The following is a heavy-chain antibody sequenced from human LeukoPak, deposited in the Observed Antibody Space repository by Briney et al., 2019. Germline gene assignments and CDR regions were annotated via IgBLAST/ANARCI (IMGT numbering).Heavy chain of an antibody. CDR1: GYTFTGYY. D-gene: IGHD1-7*01. V-gene: IGHV1-2*02. CDR3: ARDRTITGTPFGY. CDR2: INPNSGGT. J-gene: IGHJ4*02. Sequence: WASVKVSCKASGYTFTGYYMHWVRQAPGQGLEWMGWINPNSGGTNYAQKFQGRVTMTRDTSISTAYMELRSLRSDDTAVYYCARDRTITGTPFGYWGQGTLVTVSS.